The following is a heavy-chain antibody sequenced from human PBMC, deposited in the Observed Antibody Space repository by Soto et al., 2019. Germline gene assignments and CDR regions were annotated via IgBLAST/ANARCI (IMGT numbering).Heavy chain of an antibody. CDR2: ITTSASTK. CDR1: GFTFSNSE. D-gene: IGHD6-19*01. CDR3: ARDSPYSSGSFDY. V-gene: IGHV3-48*03. J-gene: IGHJ4*02. Sequence: RLSCAASGFTFSNSEMNWVRQAPGKGLEWVSYITTSASTKSYADSVKGRFTISRDNAKNSLYLHMNSLRVEDTAVYYCARDSPYSSGSFDYWGQGTLVTVS.